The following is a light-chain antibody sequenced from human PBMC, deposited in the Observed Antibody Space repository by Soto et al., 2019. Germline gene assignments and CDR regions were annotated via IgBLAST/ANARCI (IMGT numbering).Light chain of an antibody. CDR2: AAS. Sequence: DIQMTQSPSSLSSYVGDRVIITCRASQTISSHLNWYQQKPGKAPNLLVYAASSLQSGVPSRFTGSGSGTDFTLTISSLQPEDFATYFCQQSYTTPITFGQGTRLE. CDR1: QTISSH. CDR3: QQSYTTPIT. V-gene: IGKV1-39*01. J-gene: IGKJ5*01.